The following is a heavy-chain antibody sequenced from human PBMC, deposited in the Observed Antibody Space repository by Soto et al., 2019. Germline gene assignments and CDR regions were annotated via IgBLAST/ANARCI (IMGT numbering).Heavy chain of an antibody. D-gene: IGHD3-22*01. CDR3: ARDGSGYYYGSFDY. CDR2: INPSRGTT. CDR1: GYTSTSYH. J-gene: IGHJ4*02. Sequence: ASVKVSCKASGYTSTSYHVHWVRQAPGQGLELMGIINPSRGTTSYAQKFQGRVTMTMDTSASTVYMEVSSLRSEDTAMYYCARDGSGYYYGSFDYWGQGTLVTVSS. V-gene: IGHV1-46*01.